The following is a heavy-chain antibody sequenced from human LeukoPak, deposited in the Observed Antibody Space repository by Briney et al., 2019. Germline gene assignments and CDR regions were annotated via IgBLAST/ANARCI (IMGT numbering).Heavy chain of an antibody. Sequence: NPSETLSLTCTVYGGSFSGYYWSWIRQPPGEGLEWIGEINHSGSTNYNPSLKSQVTISVDTSKNQFSLKLSSVTAADTAVYYCARHYTYCSSGSCYPQEFDYWGQGTLVTVSS. V-gene: IGHV4-34*01. D-gene: IGHD2-15*01. CDR3: ARHYTYCSSGSCYPQEFDY. J-gene: IGHJ4*02. CDR1: GGSFSGYY. CDR2: INHSGST.